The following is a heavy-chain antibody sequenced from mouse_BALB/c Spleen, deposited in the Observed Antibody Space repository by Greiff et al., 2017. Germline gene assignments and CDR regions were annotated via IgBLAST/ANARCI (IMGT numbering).Heavy chain of an antibody. J-gene: IGHJ3*01. CDR2: IYPGDGDT. D-gene: IGHD2-4*01. Sequence: VMLVESGAELVRPGSSVKISCKASGYAFSSYWMNWVKQRPGQGLEWIGQIYPGDGDTNYNGKFKGKATLTADKSSSTAYMQLSSLTSEDSAVYFCARGGDDYPWFAYWGQGTLVTVSA. V-gene: IGHV1-80*01. CDR1: GYAFSSYW. CDR3: ARGGDDYPWFAY.